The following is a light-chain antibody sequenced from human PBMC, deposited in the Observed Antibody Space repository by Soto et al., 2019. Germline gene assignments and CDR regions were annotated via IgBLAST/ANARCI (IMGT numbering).Light chain of an antibody. V-gene: IGKV1-39*01. Sequence: DIQLTQTPSSLSASVGDRVTITCRASQRIGTYLNWYQQKLGNAPKVLIYSASTLESGVPARFGGSGSGTDFTLTISSLQPEDFGTYYCLQNYNTPWTFGQGTKVEIK. CDR2: SAS. CDR3: LQNYNTPWT. J-gene: IGKJ1*01. CDR1: QRIGTY.